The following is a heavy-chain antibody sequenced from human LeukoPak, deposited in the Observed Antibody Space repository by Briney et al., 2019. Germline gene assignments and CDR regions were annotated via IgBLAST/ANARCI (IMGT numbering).Heavy chain of an antibody. Sequence: SETLSLTCTVSGGSISGYYWSWIRQPPGKGLEWSGDIYYSGSTSYNPSLKSRVTMSLDSSKNQLSLMMSSVTAADTAVYFCARAYCSGGSCFSRGNFDYWGQGTLVTVSS. D-gene: IGHD2-15*01. J-gene: IGHJ4*02. CDR2: IYYSGST. CDR1: GGSISGYY. CDR3: ARAYCSGGSCFSRGNFDY. V-gene: IGHV4-59*08.